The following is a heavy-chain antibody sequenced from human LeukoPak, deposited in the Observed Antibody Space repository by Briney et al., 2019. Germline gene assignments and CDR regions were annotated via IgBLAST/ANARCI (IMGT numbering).Heavy chain of an antibody. CDR3: ARDWDLGY. CDR2: IWYDGSNK. Sequence: GGSLRLSCAASGFTFSSYGMHWVRQAPGKGLEWGAVIWYDGSNKYYADSLKGRFTISRDNSKNRLYLQMNGLRAEDTGVYYCARDWDLGYWGQGTLVTVSS. J-gene: IGHJ4*02. V-gene: IGHV3-33*01. CDR1: GFTFSSYG. D-gene: IGHD1-26*01.